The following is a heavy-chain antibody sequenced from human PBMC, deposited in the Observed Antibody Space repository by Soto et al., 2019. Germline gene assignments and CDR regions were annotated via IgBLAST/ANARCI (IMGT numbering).Heavy chain of an antibody. J-gene: IGHJ4*02. CDR1: GFTFSSYS. D-gene: IGHD2-8*02. CDR2: ISSSSSYI. V-gene: IGHV3-21*01. Sequence: EVQLVESGGGLVKPGGSLRLSCAASGFTFSSYSMNWVRQAPGKGLEWVSSISSSSSYIYYADSVKGRFTISRDNAKNSLYLQRNSRRAEDTAVYYCARDTGGFDYWGQGTLVTVSS. CDR3: ARDTGGFDY.